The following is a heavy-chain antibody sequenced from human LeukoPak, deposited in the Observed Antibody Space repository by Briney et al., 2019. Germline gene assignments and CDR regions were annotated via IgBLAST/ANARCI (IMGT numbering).Heavy chain of an antibody. CDR3: AKVSNGYSYGYDASDI. Sequence: PGGSLRLSCAASGFTFSSYGMHWVRQAPGKGLEWVAFIRYDGSNKYYADSVKGRFTISRDNSKNTLYLQMNSLRAEDTAVYYCAKVSNGYSYGYDASDIWGQGTMVTVSS. D-gene: IGHD5-18*01. J-gene: IGHJ3*02. V-gene: IGHV3-30*02. CDR2: IRYDGSNK. CDR1: GFTFSSYG.